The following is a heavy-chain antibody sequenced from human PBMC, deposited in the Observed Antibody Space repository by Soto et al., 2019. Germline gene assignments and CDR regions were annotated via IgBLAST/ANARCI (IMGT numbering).Heavy chain of an antibody. CDR3: ARTINFGLPGNGMDV. J-gene: IGHJ6*02. CDR2: ISSANAYI. D-gene: IGHD3-16*01. Sequence: GGSLRLSCVASGFNFNRYSMNWVRQAPGKGLEWVSSISSANAYIYYADSVKGRFTISRDNARNSLYLQMNSLRAEDTAVYYWARTINFGLPGNGMDVSGQGTTVTVS. V-gene: IGHV3-21*01. CDR1: GFNFNRYS.